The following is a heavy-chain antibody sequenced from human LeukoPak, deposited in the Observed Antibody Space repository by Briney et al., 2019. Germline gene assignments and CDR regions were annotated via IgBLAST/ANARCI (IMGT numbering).Heavy chain of an antibody. CDR2: IKQDGSEK. Sequence: GGSLRLSCAASGFIFSSYWMSWVRQAPGKGLEWVANIKQDGSEKYYVDSVKGRFTISRDNAKNSLYLQMNSLRAEDTAVYYCARDPRGYSGYDLDYWGQGTLVTVSS. D-gene: IGHD5-12*01. CDR1: GFIFSSYW. V-gene: IGHV3-7*01. CDR3: ARDPRGYSGYDLDY. J-gene: IGHJ4*02.